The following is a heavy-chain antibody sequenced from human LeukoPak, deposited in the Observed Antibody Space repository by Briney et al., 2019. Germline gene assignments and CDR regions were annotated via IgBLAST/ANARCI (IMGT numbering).Heavy chain of an antibody. CDR3: ATPSTGYSSSWYPAYFDY. J-gene: IGHJ4*02. V-gene: IGHV1-2*02. Sequence: ASVKVSCKASGYTFTGYYIHWVRQAPGQGLEWMGWINPNSGGTNNAQKFQGRVTMTRDTSISTAYMELSSLRSEDTAVYYCATPSTGYSSSWYPAYFDYWGQGTLVTVSS. CDR2: INPNSGGT. CDR1: GYTFTGYY. D-gene: IGHD6-13*01.